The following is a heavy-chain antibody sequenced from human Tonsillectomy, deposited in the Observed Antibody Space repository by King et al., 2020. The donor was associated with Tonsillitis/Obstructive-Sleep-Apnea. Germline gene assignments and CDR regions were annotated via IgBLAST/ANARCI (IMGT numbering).Heavy chain of an antibody. CDR1: GFTFDAYT. V-gene: IGHV3-43*01. Sequence: VQLVESGGVVVQPGGSLRLSCAASGFTFDAYTMHWVRQAPGKGLEWVSLISWDGDSTYYADSVKGRFTISRDNSKNSLYLQMNSLGTEDTALYYSARSMSYYYYMDVWGKGTTVTVSS. CDR3: ARSMSYYYYMDV. CDR2: ISWDGDST. D-gene: IGHD2-2*01. J-gene: IGHJ6*03.